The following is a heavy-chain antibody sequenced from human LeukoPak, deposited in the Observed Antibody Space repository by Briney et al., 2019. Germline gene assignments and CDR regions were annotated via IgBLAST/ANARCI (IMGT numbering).Heavy chain of an antibody. CDR2: IYYSGNT. Sequence: PSETLSLTCTVSGGSTSSYYWSWIRQPPGKGLEWIGYIYYSGNTNYNPSLKSRVTISVDTSKNQFSLKLTSVTAADTAVYYCARHAGRYFDYWGQGTLVTVSS. V-gene: IGHV4-59*08. J-gene: IGHJ4*02. CDR1: GGSTSSYY. CDR3: ARHAGRYFDY.